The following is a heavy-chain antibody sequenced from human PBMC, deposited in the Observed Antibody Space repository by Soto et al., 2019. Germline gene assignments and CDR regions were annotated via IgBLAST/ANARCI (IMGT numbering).Heavy chain of an antibody. CDR3: ARGSSSWYYMWGLDY. Sequence: QVQLVQSGAEVKKPGASVKVSCKASGYTFTGYYMHWVRQAPGQGLEWMGWINPNSGGTNYAQKFQGWVTMTRDTSISTAYMELSRLRSDDTAVYYCARGSSSWYYMWGLDYWGQGTLVTVSS. CDR2: INPNSGGT. CDR1: GYTFTGYY. V-gene: IGHV1-2*04. D-gene: IGHD6-13*01. J-gene: IGHJ4*02.